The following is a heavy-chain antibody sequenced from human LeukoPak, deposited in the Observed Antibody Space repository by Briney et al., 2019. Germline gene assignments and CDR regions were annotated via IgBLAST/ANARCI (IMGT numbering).Heavy chain of an antibody. Sequence: RPGGSLRLSCAASGFTFSSYSMNWVRQAPGKGLEWVSYISSSSSTIYYADSVKGRFTISRDNAKNSLYLQMNSLRAEDTAVYYCARDKVGRPPSAFGYWGQGTLVTVSS. V-gene: IGHV3-48*04. J-gene: IGHJ4*02. CDR2: ISSSSSTI. CDR3: ARDKVGRPPSAFGY. CDR1: GFTFSSYS.